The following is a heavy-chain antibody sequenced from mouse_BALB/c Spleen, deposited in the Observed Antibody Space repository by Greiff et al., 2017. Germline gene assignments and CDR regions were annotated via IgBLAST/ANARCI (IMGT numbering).Heavy chain of an antibody. CDR2: ISYSGST. Sequence: VQLQQSGPGLVKPSQSLSLTCTVTGYSITSDYAWYLIRQFPGNKLEWMGYISYSGSTSYNPSLKSRISITRDTSKNQFFLQLNSVTTEDTATYYCARESLYYDYEGAMDYWGQGTSVTVSS. D-gene: IGHD2-4*01. CDR1: GYSITSDYA. CDR3: ARESLYYDYEGAMDY. V-gene: IGHV3-2*02. J-gene: IGHJ4*01.